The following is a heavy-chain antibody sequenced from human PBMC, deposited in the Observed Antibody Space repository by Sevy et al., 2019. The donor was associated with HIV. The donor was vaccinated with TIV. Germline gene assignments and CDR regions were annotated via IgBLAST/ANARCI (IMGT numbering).Heavy chain of an antibody. CDR3: ARLAGFHDNSGYSFMDY. CDR2: IYPSDSDT. D-gene: IGHD3-22*01. CDR1: GYSFTSYW. J-gene: IGHJ4*02. V-gene: IGHV5-51*01. Sequence: GESLKISCKGSGYSFTSYWIAWVRQMPGKGLEWMGIIYPSDSDTKYSPSFQGRVTMSADKSIITAYLQWSSLKASDTRIYYCARLAGFHDNSGYSFMDYWGQGTPVTVSS.